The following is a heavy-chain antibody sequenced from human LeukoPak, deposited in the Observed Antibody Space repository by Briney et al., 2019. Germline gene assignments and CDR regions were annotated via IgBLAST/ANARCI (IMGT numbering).Heavy chain of an antibody. Sequence: ASVKVSCKASGYTFTSYGISWLRQAPGQGLEWMGWIRAYNGNTNYAQKLQGRVTMTTDTSTRTAYMELRSLGSDDTAVYYCARDWQIGFSHWGQGTLVTVSS. CDR2: IRAYNGNT. J-gene: IGHJ4*02. CDR3: ARDWQIGFSH. V-gene: IGHV1-18*01. CDR1: GYTFTSYG.